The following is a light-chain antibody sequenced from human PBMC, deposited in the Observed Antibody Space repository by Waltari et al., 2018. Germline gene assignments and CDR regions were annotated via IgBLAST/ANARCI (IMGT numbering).Light chain of an antibody. CDR2: GAS. CDR3: QQYNNWLTWS. V-gene: IGKV3-15*01. CDR1: QSVDSN. Sequence: EIVMTQSPATLSVSPGERATLSCRASQSVDSNLAWYQQKPGQAPRLLILGASTRATGIPARFSGSGSGTEFTLTISSLQSEDFAVYYCQQYNNWLTWSFGQGTKVEIK. J-gene: IGKJ1*01.